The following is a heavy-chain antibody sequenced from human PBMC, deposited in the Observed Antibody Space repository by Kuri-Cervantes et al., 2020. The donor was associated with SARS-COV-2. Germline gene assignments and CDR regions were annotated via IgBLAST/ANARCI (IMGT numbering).Heavy chain of an antibody. CDR3: ARTLARYYMDV. Sequence: GSLRLSCTVSGGSISSSSYYWGWIRQPPGKGLEWIGSIYYSGSTYYNPFLKSRVTISVDTSKNQFSLKLSSVTAADTAVYYCARTLARYYMDVWGKGTTVTVSS. V-gene: IGHV4-39*01. D-gene: IGHD6-6*01. J-gene: IGHJ6*03. CDR2: IYYSGST. CDR1: GGSISSSSYY.